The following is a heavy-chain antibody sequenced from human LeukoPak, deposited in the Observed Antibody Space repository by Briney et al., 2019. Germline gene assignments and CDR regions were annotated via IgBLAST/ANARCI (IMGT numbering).Heavy chain of an antibody. D-gene: IGHD4-17*01. V-gene: IGHV1-2*02. CDR2: INPNNGGT. Sequence: GASVKVSCKASGGTFNSYAISWVRQAPGQGLEWMGWINPNNGGTNYARGFQGRVTMTRDTTISTAYMELTGLTSDDTAVYYCASRSSTVAKFPFHYWGQGTLVTVSS. J-gene: IGHJ4*02. CDR1: GGTFNSYA. CDR3: ASRSSTVAKFPFHY.